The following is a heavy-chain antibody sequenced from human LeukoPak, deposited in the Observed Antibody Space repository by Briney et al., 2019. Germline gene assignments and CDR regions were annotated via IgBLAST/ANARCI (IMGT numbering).Heavy chain of an antibody. V-gene: IGHV5-51*01. CDR2: IYPGDSDT. D-gene: IGHD5-18*01. J-gene: IGHJ6*02. Sequence: GESLKISCKDSTYSFSTSWIVWVRQMPGKGLEWMGIIYPGDSDTRYSPSFQGQVTISADKSISTAYLQWSSLKASDTGMYYCARVAPGYSSYGGGMDVRGQGTTVTVSS. CDR1: TYSFSTSW. CDR3: ARVAPGYSSYGGGMDV.